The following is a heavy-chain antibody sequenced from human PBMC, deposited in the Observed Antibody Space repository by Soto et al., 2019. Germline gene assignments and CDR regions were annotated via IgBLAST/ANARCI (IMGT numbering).Heavy chain of an antibody. D-gene: IGHD3-22*01. CDR1: GYTFTSYG. Sequence: ASVKVSCKASGYTFTSYGISWVRQAPGQGLEWMGWISAYNGNTNYAQKLQGRVTMTTDTSTSTAYMELRSLRSDDTAVYYCARELALHSSGYCDDWGQGTLVTVSS. CDR2: ISAYNGNT. J-gene: IGHJ4*02. CDR3: ARELALHSSGYCDD. V-gene: IGHV1-18*01.